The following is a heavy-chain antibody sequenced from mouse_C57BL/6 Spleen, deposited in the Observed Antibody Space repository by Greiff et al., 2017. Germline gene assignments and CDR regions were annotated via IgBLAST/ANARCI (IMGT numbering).Heavy chain of an antibody. CDR1: GYTFTDYY. CDR3: ARDPPH. V-gene: IGHV1-26*01. CDR2: INPNNGGT. J-gene: IGHJ4*01. Sequence: EVKLQQSGPELVKPGASVKISCKASGYTFTDYYMNWVKQSHGKSLEWIGDINPNNGGTSYNQKFKGKATLTVDKSSSTAYMELRSLTSEDSAVYYCARDPPHWGQGTSVTVSS.